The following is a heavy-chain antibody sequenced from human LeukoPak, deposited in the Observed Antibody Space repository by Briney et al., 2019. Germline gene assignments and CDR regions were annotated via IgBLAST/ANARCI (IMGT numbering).Heavy chain of an antibody. D-gene: IGHD6-6*01. CDR2: IHPNTGGT. Sequence: ASVKVSCKASGYTFTGHYIHWVRQAPGQGLEWMGWIHPNTGGTKYAQKFQGRVTMTRDTSSSTAYMELSSLRSDDTAVYYCAREGYSSSSFDYFDYWGQGTLVTVSS. J-gene: IGHJ4*02. V-gene: IGHV1-2*02. CDR3: AREGYSSSSFDYFDY. CDR1: GYTFTGHY.